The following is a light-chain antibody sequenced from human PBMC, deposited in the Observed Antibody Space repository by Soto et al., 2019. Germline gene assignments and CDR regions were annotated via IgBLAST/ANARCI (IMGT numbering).Light chain of an antibody. J-gene: IGLJ1*01. V-gene: IGLV2-14*01. CDR3: NSQRSSGTRV. Sequence: QSALTQPASVSGSPGQSITISCNGTSSDIGGHDYVSWYQQQSGKAPKLTIFEVNHRPSGVSNRFSGSKSGYTASLTISGLQAEDEADYYCNSQRSSGTRVFGTGTKLTVL. CDR1: SSDIGGHDY. CDR2: EVN.